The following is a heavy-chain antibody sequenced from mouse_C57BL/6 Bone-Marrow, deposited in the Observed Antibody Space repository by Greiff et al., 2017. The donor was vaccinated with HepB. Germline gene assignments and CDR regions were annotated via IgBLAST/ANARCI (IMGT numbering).Heavy chain of an antibody. J-gene: IGHJ2*01. CDR3: ARKNLLWLRQLLDY. V-gene: IGHV1-75*01. CDR1: GYTFTDYY. CDR2: IFPGSGST. Sequence: QVQLQQSGPELVKPGASVKISCKASGYTFTDYYINWVKQRPGQGLEWIGWIFPGSGSTYYNEKFKGKATLTVDKSSSTAYMLLSSLTSEDSAFYFCARKNLLWLRQLLDYWGQGTTLTVSS. D-gene: IGHD2-2*01.